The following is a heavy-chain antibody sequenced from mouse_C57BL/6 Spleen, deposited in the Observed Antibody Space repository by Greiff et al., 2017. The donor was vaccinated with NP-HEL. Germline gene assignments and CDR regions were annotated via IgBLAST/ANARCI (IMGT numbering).Heavy chain of an antibody. Sequence: QVQLQQSGAELVRPGASVTLSCKASGYTFTDYEMHWVKQTPVHGLEWIGAIDPETGGTAYNQKFKGKAILTADKSSSTAYMELRSLTSEDSAVYYWTKGLLYYAMDYWGQGTSVTVSS. J-gene: IGHJ4*01. CDR2: IDPETGGT. V-gene: IGHV1-15*01. CDR3: TKGLLYYAMDY. D-gene: IGHD3-3*01. CDR1: GYTFTDYE.